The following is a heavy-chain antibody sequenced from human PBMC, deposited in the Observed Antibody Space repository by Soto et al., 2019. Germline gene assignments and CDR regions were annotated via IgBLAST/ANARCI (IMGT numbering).Heavy chain of an antibody. V-gene: IGHV3-15*01. CDR3: TTDKHLLPEIFGVVHYFDY. CDR1: GFTFSNAW. Sequence: GGSLRLSCAASGFTFSNAWMSWVRQAPGKGLEWVGRIKSKTDGGTNDYAAPGKGRFTISSDDSKNTLYLQMNSLKTEDTAVYYCTTDKHLLPEIFGVVHYFDYWGQGTLVTVSS. D-gene: IGHD3-3*01. J-gene: IGHJ4*02. CDR2: IKSKTDGGTN.